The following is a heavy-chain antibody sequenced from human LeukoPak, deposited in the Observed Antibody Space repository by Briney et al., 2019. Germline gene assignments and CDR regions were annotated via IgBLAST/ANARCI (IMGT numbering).Heavy chain of an antibody. CDR3: ARAKKFVAHDSSGYYARDYYYGMDV. Sequence: ASVKVSCKASGYTFTSYAMHWVRQAPGQRLEWMGWINAGNGNTKYSQKFQGRVTITRDTSASTAYMELSSLRSEDTAVYYCARAKKFVAHDSSGYYARDYYYGMDVWGQGTTVTVSS. CDR2: INAGNGNT. CDR1: GYTFTSYA. V-gene: IGHV1-3*01. D-gene: IGHD3-22*01. J-gene: IGHJ6*02.